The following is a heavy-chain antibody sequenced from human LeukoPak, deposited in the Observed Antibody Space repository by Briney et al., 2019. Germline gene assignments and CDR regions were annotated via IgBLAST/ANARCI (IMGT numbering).Heavy chain of an antibody. D-gene: IGHD3-22*01. CDR1: GITFSGSA. J-gene: IGHJ4*02. V-gene: IGHV3-73*01. CDR2: IRSKANSYAT. CDR3: TTPYYYDSSGFHY. Sequence: GSLRLSCAASGITFSGSAMHWVRQASGKGLEWVGRIRSKANSYATAYAASVKGRFTISRDDSKNTAYLQMNSLKTEDTAVYYCTTPYYYDSSGFHYWGQGTLVTVSS.